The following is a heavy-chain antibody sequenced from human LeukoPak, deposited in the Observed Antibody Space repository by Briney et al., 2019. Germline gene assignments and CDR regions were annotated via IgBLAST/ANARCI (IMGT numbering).Heavy chain of an antibody. CDR2: ISGSGGST. J-gene: IGHJ4*02. D-gene: IGHD2-2*01. CDR1: GFTFSSYA. V-gene: IGHV3-23*01. CDR3: AKDLTRIVVVPAATPDR. Sequence: PGGSLRLSCAASGFTFSSYAMSWVRQAPGKGLEWVSAISGSGGSTYYADSVKGRFTISRDNSKNTLYLQMNSLRAEDTAVYYCAKDLTRIVVVPAATPDRWGQGTLVTVSS.